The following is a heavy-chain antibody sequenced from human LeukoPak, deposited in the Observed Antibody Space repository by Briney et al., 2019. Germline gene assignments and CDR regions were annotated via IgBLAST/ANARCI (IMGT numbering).Heavy chain of an antibody. CDR3: ARDRAATQDWVEFDP. CDR1: GFSVSYYY. V-gene: IGHV3-66*03. CDR2: IRGSGET. Sequence: GGSLRLSCAVSGFSVSYYYMNWVRQAPGKGLGWVSRIRGSGETFYADSVKGRFTISRDDSKNTVYLQMNSLRVEDTAEYFCARDRAATQDWVEFDPWGQGTLVTVSS. D-gene: IGHD3/OR15-3a*01. J-gene: IGHJ5*02.